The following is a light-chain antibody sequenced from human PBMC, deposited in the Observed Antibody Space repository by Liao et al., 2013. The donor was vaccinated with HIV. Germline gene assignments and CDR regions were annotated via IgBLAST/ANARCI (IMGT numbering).Light chain of an antibody. Sequence: SYVLTQPSSLSVAPGKTARMTCGGNSIGSKSVHWYQQKPGQAPVLVISHDTDRPSGIPARFSGSNSGNTATLTINRVEAGDEADYYCQVWDSNTDRVVFGGATKLTVL. CDR3: QVWDSNTDRVV. J-gene: IGLJ2*01. CDR2: HDT. CDR1: SIGSKS. V-gene: IGLV3-21*01.